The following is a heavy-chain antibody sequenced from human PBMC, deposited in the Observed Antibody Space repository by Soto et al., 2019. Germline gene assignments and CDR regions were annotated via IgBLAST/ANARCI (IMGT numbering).Heavy chain of an antibody. D-gene: IGHD6-19*01. Sequence: PAGSLSLSCTGSGFTFSNYAMSWVRQAPGKGLEWVATISGSGGSTYYADSVKGQFTISRDNSKKTLYLRMNSLRAEDTAIFFCAKDRDTYNSGWSGFDFWGPGTLVTVYS. CDR3: AKDRDTYNSGWSGFDF. J-gene: IGHJ4*02. CDR1: GFTFSNYA. CDR2: ISGSGGST. V-gene: IGHV3-23*01.